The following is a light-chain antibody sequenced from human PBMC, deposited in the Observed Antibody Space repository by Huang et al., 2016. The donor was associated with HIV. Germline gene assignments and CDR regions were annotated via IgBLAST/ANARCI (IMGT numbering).Light chain of an antibody. CDR3: QHFDNLALT. J-gene: IGKJ4*01. V-gene: IGKV1-33*01. Sequence: DIQMTQSPSSLSASVGDRVTITCQASQDISNYLNWYQQKPGKAPKLLIYDASNLETGVPSRFSGSGSGTDFTFTSSSLQPEDIATYYCQHFDNLALTFGGGTKVQIK. CDR1: QDISNY. CDR2: DAS.